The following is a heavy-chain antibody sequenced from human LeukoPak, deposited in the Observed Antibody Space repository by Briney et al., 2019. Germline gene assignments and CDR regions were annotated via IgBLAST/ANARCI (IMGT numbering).Heavy chain of an antibody. CDR2: IYHSGST. CDR1: GGSISSSNW. D-gene: IGHD3-10*01. Sequence: PSGTLSLTCAVSGGSISSSNWWSWVRQPPGKGLEWIGEIYHSGSTNYNPSLKSRVTISVDKSKNQFSLKLSSVSAADTAVYYCAITYYYGSGSYPFDYWGQGTLVTVSS. J-gene: IGHJ4*02. CDR3: AITYYYGSGSYPFDY. V-gene: IGHV4-4*02.